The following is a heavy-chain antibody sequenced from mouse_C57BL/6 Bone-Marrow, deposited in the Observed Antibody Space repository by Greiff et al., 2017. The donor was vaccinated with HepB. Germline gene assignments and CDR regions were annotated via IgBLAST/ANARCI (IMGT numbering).Heavy chain of an antibody. CDR2: FYPGSGSI. V-gene: IGHV1-62-2*01. J-gene: IGHJ1*03. D-gene: IGHD1-1*01. Sequence: QVQLKESGAELVKPGASVKLSCKASGYTFTEYTIHWVKQRSGQGLEWIGWFYPGSGSIKYNEKFKDKATLTADKSSSTVYMELSRLTSEDSAVYFCARHEGAYYYGSSYWYFDVWGTGTTVTVSS. CDR1: GYTFTEYT. CDR3: ARHEGAYYYGSSYWYFDV.